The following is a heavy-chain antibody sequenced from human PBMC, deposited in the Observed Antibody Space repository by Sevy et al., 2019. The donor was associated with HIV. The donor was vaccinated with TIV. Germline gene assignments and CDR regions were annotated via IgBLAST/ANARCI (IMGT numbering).Heavy chain of an antibody. J-gene: IGHJ4*02. CDR1: GYSLSNLA. V-gene: IGHV1-24*01. CDR3: AKEDYSGYE. D-gene: IGHD5-12*01. CDR2: FDPEDGET. Sequence: ASVKVSCKVSGYSLSNLAMHWVRQAPGRGLGWMGTFDPEDGETIYAQNFQGRVTLTEDTSTNTAYMELSGLRAEDTAVYYCAKEDYSGYEWGQGTLVTVSS.